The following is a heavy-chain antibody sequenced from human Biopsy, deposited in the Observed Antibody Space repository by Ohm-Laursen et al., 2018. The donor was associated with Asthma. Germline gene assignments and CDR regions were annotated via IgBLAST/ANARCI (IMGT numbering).Heavy chain of an antibody. CDR3: ARCQVGYSSGWSLLLKKIYYSGMDV. CDR1: GGTFSNFA. CDR2: IMTVFGTT. V-gene: IGHV1-69*01. D-gene: IGHD6-19*01. J-gene: IGHJ6*02. Sequence: VSSVNVSCKAPGGTFSNFAISWVRQAPGQGLEWLGEIMTVFGTTNYAQKFQGRVTITADESTSTTYMEVTSLRSEDPAIYYCARCQVGYSSGWSLLLKKIYYSGMDVWGQGTAVTVSS.